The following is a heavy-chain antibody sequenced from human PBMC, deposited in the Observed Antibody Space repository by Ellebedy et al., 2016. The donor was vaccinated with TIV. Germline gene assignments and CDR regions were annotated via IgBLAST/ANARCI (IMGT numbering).Heavy chain of an antibody. CDR2: IKQDESEK. D-gene: IGHD3-10*01. J-gene: IGHJ4*02. V-gene: IGHV3-7*04. Sequence: PGGSLRLSCAASGFTFSSYWMSWVRQAPGKGLEWVANIKQDESEKYYVGSVKGRFTVSRDNAENSLYLQMTTLRADDSAVYYCARAGRPLDYWGQGTLVTVSS. CDR1: GFTFSSYW. CDR3: ARAGRPLDY.